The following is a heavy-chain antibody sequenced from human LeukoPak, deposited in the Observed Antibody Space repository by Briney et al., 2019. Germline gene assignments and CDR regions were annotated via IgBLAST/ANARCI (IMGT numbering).Heavy chain of an antibody. Sequence: ASVKVSCKASGYTFTSYAMNWVRQAPGQGLEWMGWINTNTGNPTYAQGFTGRFVFSLDTSVSTAYLQISSLKAEDTAVYYCARRMWYSYGFLNYMDVWGKGTTVTVSS. CDR3: ARRMWYSYGFLNYMDV. J-gene: IGHJ6*03. D-gene: IGHD5-18*01. V-gene: IGHV7-4-1*02. CDR2: INTNTGNP. CDR1: GYTFTSYA.